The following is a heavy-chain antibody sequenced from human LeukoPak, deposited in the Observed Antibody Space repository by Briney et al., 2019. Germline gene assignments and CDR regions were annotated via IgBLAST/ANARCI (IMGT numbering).Heavy chain of an antibody. CDR3: ARGNDYYGSGSYLDV. CDR1: GGTFSSYA. Sequence: SVKVSCKASGGTFSSYAISWVRQAPGQGLEWMGGIIPIFGTANYAQKFQGRVTITADKSTSTAYMELSRLRSDDTAVYYCARGNDYYGSGSYLDVWGKGTTVTISS. CDR2: IIPIFGTA. D-gene: IGHD3-10*01. V-gene: IGHV1-69*06. J-gene: IGHJ6*04.